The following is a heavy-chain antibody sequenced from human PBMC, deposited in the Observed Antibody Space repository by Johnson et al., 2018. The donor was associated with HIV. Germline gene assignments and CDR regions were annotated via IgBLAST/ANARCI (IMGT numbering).Heavy chain of an antibody. J-gene: IGHJ3*02. V-gene: IGHV3-33*06. CDR1: GFTFSSYG. CDR2: IWYDGSNK. D-gene: IGHD6-13*01. CDR3: VKGIDSSSWYAFDI. Sequence: QVQLVESGGGVVQPGRSLRLSCAASGFTFSSYGMHWVRQTPGKGLQWVAAIWYDGSNKYYADSVKGRFTISRDNSKNTLYLQMNSLRAEDTAVYYCVKGIDSSSWYAFDIWGQGTMVTVSS.